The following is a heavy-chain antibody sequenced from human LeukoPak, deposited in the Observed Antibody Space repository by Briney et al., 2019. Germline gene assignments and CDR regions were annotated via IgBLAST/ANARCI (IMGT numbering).Heavy chain of an antibody. J-gene: IGHJ4*02. D-gene: IGHD6-13*01. V-gene: IGHV5-51*01. CDR2: IYAGDSDT. CDR1: GYNFINYW. Sequence: GESLKISCKGSGYNFINYWIGWVRQMPGKGLEWMGIIYAGDSDTRYSPSFQGQVTISADKSISTAYLQWSSLKASDIAIYYCARRGEGIPGGPFDYWGQGTLVTVSS. CDR3: ARRGEGIPGGPFDY.